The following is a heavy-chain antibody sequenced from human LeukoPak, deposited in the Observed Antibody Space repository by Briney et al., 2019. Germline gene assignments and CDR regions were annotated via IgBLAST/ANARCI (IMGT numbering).Heavy chain of an antibody. J-gene: IGHJ1*01. D-gene: IGHD6-13*01. CDR2: ISGSGRTT. V-gene: IGHV3-23*01. CDR1: GFTFSSYA. Sequence: PGGSLRLSCAASGFTFSSYAMSWVRQAPGKGLEWVSGISGSGRTTYYADSVKGRFTISRDNSKNTLYLQMNSLRAEDTAVYFCAKVGATAGTLRIEYFQHWARAPWSPSPQ. CDR3: AKVGATAGTLRIEYFQH.